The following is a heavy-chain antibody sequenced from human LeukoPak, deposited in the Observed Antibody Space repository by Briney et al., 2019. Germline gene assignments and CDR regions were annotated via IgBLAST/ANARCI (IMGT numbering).Heavy chain of an antibody. CDR1: GFTLGSYA. CDR2: ISDSGNT. Sequence: GGSLRLSCAASGFTLGSYAMSWVRQAPGKGLEWVSAISDSGNTYHADSVKGRFTISRDSSKNTLFLQMNRLRPEDAAVYYCAREGKRITMVRGVITPRGYYYMDVWGKGTTVTVSS. V-gene: IGHV3-23*01. J-gene: IGHJ6*03. CDR3: AREGKRITMVRGVITPRGYYYMDV. D-gene: IGHD3-10*01.